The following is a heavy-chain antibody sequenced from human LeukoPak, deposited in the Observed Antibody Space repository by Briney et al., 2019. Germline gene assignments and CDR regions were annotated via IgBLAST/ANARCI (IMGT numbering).Heavy chain of an antibody. CDR1: GYTFTSYA. J-gene: IGHJ3*02. D-gene: IGHD6-13*01. Sequence: WASVKVSCKASGYTFTSYAMHWVRQAPGQRLEWMGWINAGNGNTKYSQKFQGRVTITRDTSASTAYMELSSLRSEDTAVYYCARDGSSWFDAFDIWGQGTMVTVSS. CDR2: INAGNGNT. CDR3: ARDGSSWFDAFDI. V-gene: IGHV1-3*01.